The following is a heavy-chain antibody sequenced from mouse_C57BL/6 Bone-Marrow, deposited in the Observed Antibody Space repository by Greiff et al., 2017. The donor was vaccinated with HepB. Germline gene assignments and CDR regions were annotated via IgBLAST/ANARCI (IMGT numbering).Heavy chain of an antibody. CDR3: ASPYYGSSHWYFDV. Sequence: QVHVKQSGAELVRPGTSVKVSCKASGYAFTNYLIEWVKQRPGQGLEWIGVINPGSGGTNYNEKFKGKATLTADKSSSTAYMQLSSLTSEDSAVYFCASPYYGSSHWYFDVWGTGTTVTVSS. CDR1: GYAFTNYL. V-gene: IGHV1-54*01. J-gene: IGHJ1*03. D-gene: IGHD1-1*01. CDR2: INPGSGGT.